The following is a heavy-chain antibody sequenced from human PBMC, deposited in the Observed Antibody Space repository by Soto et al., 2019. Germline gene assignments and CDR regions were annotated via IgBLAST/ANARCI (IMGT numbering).Heavy chain of an antibody. Sequence: QVQLVESGGGVVQPGRSLRLSCAASGFTFSSYGMHWVRQAPGKGLEWVAVISYDGSNKYYADSVKGRFTISRDNSKNTLYLQINSLRAEATAVYYCANYAKILVLDVWGQGTTVTVS. D-gene: IGHD6-6*01. J-gene: IGHJ6*02. CDR1: GFTFSSYG. CDR2: ISYDGSNK. V-gene: IGHV3-30*18. CDR3: ANYAKILVLDV.